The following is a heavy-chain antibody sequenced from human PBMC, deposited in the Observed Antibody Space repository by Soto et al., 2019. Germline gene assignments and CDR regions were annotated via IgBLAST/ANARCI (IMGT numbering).Heavy chain of an antibody. CDR2: VYYSGST. D-gene: IGHD6-19*01. CDR3: ARHLEYTSDFDI. V-gene: IGHV4-39*01. Sequence: QLQLQESGPGLVKPSETLSLTCTVSGGSIISSNYYWGWIRQPPGKGLEWIGSVYYSGSTYYSPSPTRRIAIPAGMSNSQFSLRLSSVTAADTAVYYGARHLEYTSDFDICGLGTVLTVSS. CDR1: GGSIISSNYY. J-gene: IGHJ3*02.